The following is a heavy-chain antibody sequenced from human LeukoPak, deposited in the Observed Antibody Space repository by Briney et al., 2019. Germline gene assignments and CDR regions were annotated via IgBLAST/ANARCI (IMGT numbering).Heavy chain of an antibody. Sequence: KAGGSLRLSCAASGFTFSDYYMSWIRQAPGKGLEWVSYISSSGSTIYYADSVKGRFTVSRDNSKNTLYLQMDSLRTEDTAVYYCAKSQRGMYYYDTSGYYTLDYWGQGTLVIVSS. D-gene: IGHD3-22*01. CDR3: AKSQRGMYYYDTSGYYTLDY. CDR2: ISSSGSTI. J-gene: IGHJ4*02. CDR1: GFTFSDYY. V-gene: IGHV3-11*04.